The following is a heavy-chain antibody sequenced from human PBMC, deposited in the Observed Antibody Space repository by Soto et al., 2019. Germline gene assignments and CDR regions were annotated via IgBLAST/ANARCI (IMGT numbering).Heavy chain of an antibody. Sequence: PSETLSLTCAVYGGSFSGYHWSWIRQPPGKGLEWIGEISHSGSTNYNPSLMSRVTISIXXXXXXFXLXLXXXTAAXTAVYDCARSLSYSSTWYGLDVWGQGTTVTVSS. J-gene: IGHJ6*02. CDR1: GGSFSGYH. CDR2: ISHSGST. CDR3: ARSLSYSSTWYGLDV. D-gene: IGHD6-13*01. V-gene: IGHV4-34*01.